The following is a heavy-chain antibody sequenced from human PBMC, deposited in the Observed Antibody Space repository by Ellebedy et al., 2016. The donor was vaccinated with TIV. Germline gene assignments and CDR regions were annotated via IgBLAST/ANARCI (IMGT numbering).Heavy chain of an antibody. CDR1: GFTFSSYA. Sequence: GGSLRLSXAASGFTFSSYAMHWVRQAPGKGLEWVAVISYDGSNKYYADSVKGRFTISRDNPKNTLHLQMNSLRGEDTAIYYCAKDRGKSSSSRSDYWGQGTLVTVSS. CDR3: AKDRGKSSSSRSDY. CDR2: ISYDGSNK. D-gene: IGHD6-6*01. V-gene: IGHV3-30-3*01. J-gene: IGHJ4*02.